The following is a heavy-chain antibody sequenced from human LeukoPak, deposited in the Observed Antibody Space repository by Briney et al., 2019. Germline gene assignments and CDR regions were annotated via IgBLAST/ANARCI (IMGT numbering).Heavy chain of an antibody. CDR2: MNPNSGNT. D-gene: IGHD2-15*01. J-gene: IGHJ6*02. Sequence: ASVKVSCKASGYTFTSYDINWVRQATGQGLGWMGWMNPNSGNTGYAQKFQGRVTMTRNTSISTAYMELSSLRSEDTAVYYCATSPRSCSGGSCYDYYYYGMDVWGQGTTVTVSS. CDR3: ATSPRSCSGGSCYDYYYYGMDV. V-gene: IGHV1-8*01. CDR1: GYTFTSYD.